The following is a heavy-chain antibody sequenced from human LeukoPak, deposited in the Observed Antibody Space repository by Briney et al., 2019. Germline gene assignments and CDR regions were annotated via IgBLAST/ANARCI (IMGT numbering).Heavy chain of an antibody. D-gene: IGHD3-22*01. CDR2: INTNTGNP. V-gene: IGHV7-4-1*02. J-gene: IGHJ4*02. CDR3: ATDPTHYDSSGYYLHFDY. CDR1: GYTFTRYA. Sequence: ASVKVSCKASGYTFTRYALNWVRQAPGQGLEWMGWINTNTGNPTYAQGFTGRFVFSLDTSVSTAYLQISNLKAEDTAVYYCATDPTHYDSSGYYLHFDYWGQGTLATVSS.